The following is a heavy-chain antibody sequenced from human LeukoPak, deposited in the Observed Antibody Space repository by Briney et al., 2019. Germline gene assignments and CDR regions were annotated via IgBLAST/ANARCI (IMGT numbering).Heavy chain of an antibody. J-gene: IGHJ4*02. Sequence: ASVKVSCKASGYTFNNYYMYWVRQAPGQGLEWMGMINPSGGGTSYAQKFQGRVTMTRDTSTRTVYMEVSSLKPEDTAVYYCARQGAYSSAIGMGYWGQGTLVTVSS. V-gene: IGHV1-46*02. CDR1: GYTFNNYY. CDR3: ARQGAYSSAIGMGY. CDR2: INPSGGGT. D-gene: IGHD6-19*01.